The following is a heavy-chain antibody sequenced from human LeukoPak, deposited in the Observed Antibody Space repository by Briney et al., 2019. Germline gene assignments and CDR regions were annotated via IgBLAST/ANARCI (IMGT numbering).Heavy chain of an antibody. Sequence: SETLSLTCAVYGGSFSGYYWSWIRQPPGKGLEWIGEINHSGSTNYNPSLESRVTISVDTSKNQFSLKLSSVTAADTAVYYCARVARVFDYWGQGTLVTVSS. CDR2: INHSGST. CDR1: GGSFSGYY. V-gene: IGHV4-34*01. CDR3: ARVARVFDY. J-gene: IGHJ4*02.